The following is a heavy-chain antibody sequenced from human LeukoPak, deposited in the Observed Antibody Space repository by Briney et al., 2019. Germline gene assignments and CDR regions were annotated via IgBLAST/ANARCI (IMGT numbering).Heavy chain of an antibody. CDR1: GFTFSSYS. J-gene: IGHJ4*02. V-gene: IGHV3-21*01. Sequence: GGSLRLSCAASGFTFSSYSMNWVRQAPGKGLEWVSSISSSSYIYYADSVKGRFTISGDNAKNSLYLQRNSLRAEDTAVYYCARVNEWGASKIDYWGQGTLVTVSS. CDR2: ISSSSYI. CDR3: ARVNEWGASKIDY. D-gene: IGHD1-1*01.